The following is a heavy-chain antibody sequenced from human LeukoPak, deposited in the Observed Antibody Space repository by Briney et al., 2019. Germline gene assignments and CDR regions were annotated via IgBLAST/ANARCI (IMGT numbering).Heavy chain of an antibody. J-gene: IGHJ4*02. CDR3: AKGASPLLAAAGLLFDY. V-gene: IGHV4-4*07. D-gene: IGHD6-13*01. CDR1: GGSISSYY. Sequence: SETLSLTCTVSGGSISSYYWSWIRQPAGKGLEWIGRIYTSGSTNYNPSLKSRVTMSVDTSKNQFSLKLSSVTAADTAVYYCAKGASPLLAAAGLLFDYWGQGTLVTVSS. CDR2: IYTSGST.